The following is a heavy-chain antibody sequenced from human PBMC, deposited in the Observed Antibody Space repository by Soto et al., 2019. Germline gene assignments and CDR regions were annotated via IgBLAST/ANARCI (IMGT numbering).Heavy chain of an antibody. Sequence: SETLSLTCTVSGGSISSGDYYWSWIRQPPGKGLEWIGYIYYSGSTYYNPSLKSRVTISVGTSKNQFSLKLSSVTAADTAVYYCARGRGYSYGYYFDYWGQGTLVTVSS. CDR2: IYYSGST. CDR3: ARGRGYSYGYYFDY. J-gene: IGHJ4*02. CDR1: GGSISSGDYY. D-gene: IGHD5-18*01. V-gene: IGHV4-30-4*01.